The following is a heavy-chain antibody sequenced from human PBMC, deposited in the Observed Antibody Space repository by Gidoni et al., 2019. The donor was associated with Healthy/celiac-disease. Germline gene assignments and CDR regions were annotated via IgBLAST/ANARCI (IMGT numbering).Heavy chain of an antibody. V-gene: IGHV3-66*01. D-gene: IGHD3-22*01. Sequence: EVQLVESGGGLVQPGGSLRLSCAASGLTVSSNYMSWVRQAPGKGLEWVSVIYSGGSTYYADSVKGRFTISRDNSKNTLYLQMNSLRAEDTAVYYCARDFYDSSGFYWYFDLWGRGTLVTVSS. CDR3: ARDFYDSSGFYWYFDL. CDR1: GLTVSSNY. CDR2: IYSGGST. J-gene: IGHJ2*01.